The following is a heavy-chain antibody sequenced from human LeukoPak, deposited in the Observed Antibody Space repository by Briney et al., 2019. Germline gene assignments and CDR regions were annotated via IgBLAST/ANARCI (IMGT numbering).Heavy chain of an antibody. Sequence: GRSLRLSCAASGFTFSSYAMHWVRQAPGKGLEWVAVISYGGSNKYYADSVKGRFTISRDNSKNTLYLQMNSLRAEDTAVYYCASTYCSGGSCYGWGQGTLVTVSS. CDR3: ASTYCSGGSCYG. CDR2: ISYGGSNK. D-gene: IGHD2-15*01. J-gene: IGHJ4*02. V-gene: IGHV3-30-3*01. CDR1: GFTFSSYA.